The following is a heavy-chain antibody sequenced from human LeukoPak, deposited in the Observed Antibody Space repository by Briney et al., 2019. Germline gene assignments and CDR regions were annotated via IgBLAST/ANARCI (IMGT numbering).Heavy chain of an antibody. J-gene: IGHJ3*02. CDR1: GGSISSGSYY. V-gene: IGHV4-39*07. D-gene: IGHD3-10*01. Sequence: SETLSLTCTVSGGSISSGSYYWSWIRQPPGKGLEWIGSIYYSGSTYYNPSLKSRVTISVDTSKNQFSLKLSSVTAADTAVYYCARSLYYYGSDSFDIWGQGTMVTVSS. CDR3: ARSLYYYGSDSFDI. CDR2: IYYSGST.